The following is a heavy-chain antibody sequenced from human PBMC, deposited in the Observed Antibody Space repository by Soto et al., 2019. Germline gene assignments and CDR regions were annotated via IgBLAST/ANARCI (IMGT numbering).Heavy chain of an antibody. V-gene: IGHV1-3*04. CDR3: ARVPRYASDIVQVPAVMYEDWFVP. D-gene: IGHD2-8*01. CDR1: GYSFSKYA. J-gene: IGHJ5*02. CDR2: IHTGDGDT. Sequence: QAQLVQSGAEVKKPGASVKLSCKASGYSFSKYAAQWVRQAPGQSLEWMGWIHTGDGDTKFSQKFHDRVTITRDTSATTVYMELSSLRSEDTAIYYCARVPRYASDIVQVPAVMYEDWFVPWGQGTLVTVSS.